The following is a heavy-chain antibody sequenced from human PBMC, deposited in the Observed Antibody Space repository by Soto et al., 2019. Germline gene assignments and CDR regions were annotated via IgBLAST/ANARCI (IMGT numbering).Heavy chain of an antibody. Sequence: QVQLQESGPGLVRPSETLSLTCSVSGDSMSLYYWAWIRQRPGTGLEWVGYIYYSGSTHYNPSLKSRATISLDTSKKQFFLRLNSVTAADTAMYYCARVGAASRNYYYCGVDVWGQGTTVTVSS. CDR1: GDSMSLYY. J-gene: IGHJ6*02. CDR2: IYYSGST. D-gene: IGHD1-26*01. V-gene: IGHV4-59*01. CDR3: ARVGAASRNYYYCGVDV.